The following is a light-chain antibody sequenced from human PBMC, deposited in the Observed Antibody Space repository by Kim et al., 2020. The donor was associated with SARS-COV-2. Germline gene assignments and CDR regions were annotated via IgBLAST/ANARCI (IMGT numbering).Light chain of an antibody. V-gene: IGLV3-19*01. CDR2: GRN. Sequence: SSELTQDPVVSVALGQTVRITCQGDSLRSYYATWYQQKPRQAPLLVIYGRNNRPSGIPDRFSGSASGDTPSLTISGTQAEDEADFYCQSRDSGGKVVFGGGTQLTVL. J-gene: IGLJ2*01. CDR3: QSRDSGGKVV. CDR1: SLRSYY.